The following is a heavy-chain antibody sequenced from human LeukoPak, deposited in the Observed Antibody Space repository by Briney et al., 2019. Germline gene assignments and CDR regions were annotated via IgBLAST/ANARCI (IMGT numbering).Heavy chain of an antibody. CDR3: ARESGYSYGCFDY. D-gene: IGHD5-18*01. CDR2: ISYDGSSQ. CDR1: EFTFSTYT. V-gene: IGHV3-30*04. Sequence: GGSLRLSCAASEFTFSTYTMHWVCQAPGKGLEWVAVISYDGSSQYYADSVKGRFTISRDNAKNSLYLQMNSLRAEDTAVYYCARESGYSYGCFDYWGQGTLVTVSS. J-gene: IGHJ4*02.